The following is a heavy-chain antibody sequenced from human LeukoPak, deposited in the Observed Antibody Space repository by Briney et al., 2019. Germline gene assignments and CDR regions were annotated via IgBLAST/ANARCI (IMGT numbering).Heavy chain of an antibody. CDR2: IKQDGSDK. J-gene: IGHJ4*02. Sequence: GGSLRLSCAASGFTVSDYWMTWVRQAPGRGLEWVAVIKQDGSDKYYVDSLKGRFTISRDNAKNSLYLQMDSLRAEDTAVYYCARGVPTGVDYFDYWGQGTLVTVSS. CDR3: ARGVPTGVDYFDY. CDR1: GFTVSDYW. V-gene: IGHV3-7*01. D-gene: IGHD2-8*02.